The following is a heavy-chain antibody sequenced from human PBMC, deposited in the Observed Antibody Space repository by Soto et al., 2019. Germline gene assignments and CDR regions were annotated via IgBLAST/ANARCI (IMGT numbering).Heavy chain of an antibody. CDR1: GYPFTNSG. D-gene: IGHD3-3*01. J-gene: IGHJ3*02. V-gene: IGHV1-18*01. CDR2: ISAYNGNT. CDR3: ATDTIFGSEAFDI. Sequence: QAQLVQSGAELKKPGASVKVSCKASGYPFTNSGISWVRQAPGQGLEWMGWISAYNGNTNYAQNLQCRVSMNTDTSTSTAYLELRSLTSDDTAVYFCATDTIFGSEAFDIWGQGTLVTVSS.